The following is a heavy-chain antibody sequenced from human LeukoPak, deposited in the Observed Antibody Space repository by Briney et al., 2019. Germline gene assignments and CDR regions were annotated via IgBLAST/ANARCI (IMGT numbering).Heavy chain of an antibody. J-gene: IGHJ3*02. Sequence: ASVKVSCKVSGYTLTELSMHWVRQAPGKGLEWMGGFDPEDGETIYAQKFRGRVTMTEDTSTDTAYMELSSLRSEDTAVYYCATKQQLTSAGPNDAFDIWGQGTMVTVSS. CDR3: ATKQQLTSAGPNDAFDI. V-gene: IGHV1-24*01. CDR2: FDPEDGET. D-gene: IGHD6-13*01. CDR1: GYTLTELS.